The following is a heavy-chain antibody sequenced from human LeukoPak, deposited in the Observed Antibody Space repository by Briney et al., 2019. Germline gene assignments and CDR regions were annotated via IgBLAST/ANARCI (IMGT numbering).Heavy chain of an antibody. V-gene: IGHV3-7*01. CDR3: ARVDFWSGFPIDY. CDR1: GFTFSGYA. J-gene: IGHJ4*02. D-gene: IGHD3-3*01. CDR2: IKQDGSEK. Sequence: PGGSLRLSCAASGFTFSGYAMSWVRQAPGKGLEWVANIKQDGSEKYYVDSVRGRFTISRDNAKNSLYLQINSLRAEDTAVYYCARVDFWSGFPIDYWGQGALVTVSS.